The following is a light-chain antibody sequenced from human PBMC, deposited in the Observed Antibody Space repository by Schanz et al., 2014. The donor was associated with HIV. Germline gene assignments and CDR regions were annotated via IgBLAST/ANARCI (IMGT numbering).Light chain of an antibody. CDR3: QSYDSSLSGRV. V-gene: IGLV1-44*01. Sequence: QSVLAQPPSASGTPGQRVTISCSGSSSNIGDNPVNWYQQVPGTAPKLLIYSNNQRPSGVPDRFSGSKSGTSASLAISGLQSEDEADYYCQSYDSSLSGRVFGGGTKLTVL. J-gene: IGLJ3*02. CDR1: SSNIGDNP. CDR2: SNN.